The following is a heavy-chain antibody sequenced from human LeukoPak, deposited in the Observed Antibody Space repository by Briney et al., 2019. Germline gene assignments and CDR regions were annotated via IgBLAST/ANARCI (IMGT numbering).Heavy chain of an antibody. CDR3: ARSEVYYYDSSGYRPTYFDY. Sequence: PSETLSLTCAVYGGSFSGYYWSWVRQPPGKGLEWIGEINHSGSTNYNPSLKSRVTISVDTSKNQFYLKLSSVTAADTAVYYCARSEVYYYDSSGYRPTYFDYRGQGTLVTVSS. D-gene: IGHD3-22*01. V-gene: IGHV4-34*01. J-gene: IGHJ4*02. CDR1: GGSFSGYY. CDR2: INHSGST.